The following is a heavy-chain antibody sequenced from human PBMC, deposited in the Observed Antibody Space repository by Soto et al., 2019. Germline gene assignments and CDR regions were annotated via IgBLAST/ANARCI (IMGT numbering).Heavy chain of an antibody. CDR3: ARDVYYYDSSAYWAY. Sequence: EVQLVESGGGLVKPGGSLRLSCAASGFTFSSYSMNWVRQAPGKGLEWVPSITGSSSYIYYADSVKGRFTISRDNAKNSLYLQMNSLRAEDTAVYYCARDVYYYDSSAYWAYWGQGTLVTVSS. V-gene: IGHV3-21*02. CDR2: ITGSSSYI. CDR1: GFTFSSYS. D-gene: IGHD3-22*01. J-gene: IGHJ4*02.